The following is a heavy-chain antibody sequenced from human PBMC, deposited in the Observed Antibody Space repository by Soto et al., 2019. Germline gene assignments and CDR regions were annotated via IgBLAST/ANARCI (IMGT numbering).Heavy chain of an antibody. Sequence: GGSLRLSCAASGFTVSSNYMSWVRQAPGKGLEWVSVIYSGGSTYYADSVKGRFTISRDNSKNTLYLQMNSLRAEDTAVYYCAREECSGGSCYYWFDPWGQGTLVTVSS. V-gene: IGHV3-66*01. J-gene: IGHJ5*02. CDR2: IYSGGST. CDR3: AREECSGGSCYYWFDP. CDR1: GFTVSSNY. D-gene: IGHD2-15*01.